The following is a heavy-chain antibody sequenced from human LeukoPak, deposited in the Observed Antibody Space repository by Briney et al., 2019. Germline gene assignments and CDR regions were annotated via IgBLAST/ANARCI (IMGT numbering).Heavy chain of an antibody. CDR3: ARTARVFDH. V-gene: IGHV4-4*08. D-gene: IGHD2-21*02. J-gene: IGHJ4*02. CDR2: IYINGDT. Sequence: SETLSLTCTVSDDSISRYYWSWIRQPPGKALECIGYIYINGDTNSNPSLKSRLTMSLDTSNKQFSLQLRSVTAADTAVYFCARTARVFDHWGQGLLVTVSS. CDR1: DDSISRYY.